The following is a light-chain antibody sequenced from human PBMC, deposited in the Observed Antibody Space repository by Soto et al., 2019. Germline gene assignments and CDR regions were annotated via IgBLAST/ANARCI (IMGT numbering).Light chain of an antibody. V-gene: IGLV2-8*01. J-gene: IGLJ1*01. Sequence: QSALTQPPSASGSPGQSVTISCTGTSSDVGGYNFVSWYQHHPGKAPKLIIYEVNKRPSGVPNRFSGSKSGNTASLTVSGLQAVDEADYYCNSYAGSNIYFFGTGTKLTV. CDR3: NSYAGSNIYF. CDR1: SSDVGGYNF. CDR2: EVN.